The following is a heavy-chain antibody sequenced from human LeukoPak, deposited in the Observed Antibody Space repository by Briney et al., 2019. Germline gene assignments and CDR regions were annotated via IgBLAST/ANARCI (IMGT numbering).Heavy chain of an antibody. V-gene: IGHV1-2*04. J-gene: IGHJ4*02. CDR1: GYTFTGYY. D-gene: IGHD3-10*01. Sequence: ASVKVSCKASGYTFTGYYMHWVRQAPGQGLEWMGWINPNSGGTNYAQKFQGWVTMTRDTSISTAYMELSSLRSEDTAVYYCARAYGSGSYFYWGQGTLVTVSS. CDR2: INPNSGGT. CDR3: ARAYGSGSYFY.